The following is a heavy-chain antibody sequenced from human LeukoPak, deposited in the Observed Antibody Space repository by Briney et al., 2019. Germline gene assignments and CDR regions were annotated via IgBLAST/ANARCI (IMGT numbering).Heavy chain of an antibody. D-gene: IGHD2-2*01. V-gene: IGHV4-34*01. CDR3: VRGQVPAARGYNWFDP. Sequence: SETLSLTCAVYGWPFNDYYWMCIRPPPGKGLECIGEINARGDTNYNPSLKSRVTISVDTSKKQFSLRFTSTIAADTAVYYCVRGQVPAARGYNWFDPWGQGTLVTASS. CDR2: INARGDT. CDR1: GWPFNDYY. J-gene: IGHJ5*02.